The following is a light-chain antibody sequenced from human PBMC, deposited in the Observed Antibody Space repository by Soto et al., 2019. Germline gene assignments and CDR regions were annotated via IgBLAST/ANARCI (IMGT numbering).Light chain of an antibody. CDR1: QGISSY. V-gene: IGKV1-9*01. CDR3: QQLNSYPST. CDR2: AAS. Sequence: DLQLTQSPSFLSASVGDRVTITCRASQGISSYLAWYQQKPGKAPKLLIYAASTFQSGVPSRFSGSGSCTEFTLTISSLQPEDFATYYCQQLNSYPSTFGQGTKVEIK. J-gene: IGKJ1*01.